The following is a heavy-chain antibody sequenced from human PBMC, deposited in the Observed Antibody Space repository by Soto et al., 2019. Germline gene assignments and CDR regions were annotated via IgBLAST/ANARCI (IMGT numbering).Heavy chain of an antibody. V-gene: IGHV3-23*01. Sequence: EVQLLESGGGLVQPGGSLRLSCAASGFTFSSYAMSWVREAPGKGLEWVSAISGSGASTYYANSVKGRFTISRDNSKNTLYLQMNSVRAEDTAVYDCAKVLGSSGCVYWYFDLWGRGTLVTVSS. CDR2: ISGSGAST. D-gene: IGHD6-19*01. CDR3: AKVLGSSGCVYWYFDL. J-gene: IGHJ2*01. CDR1: GFTFSSYA.